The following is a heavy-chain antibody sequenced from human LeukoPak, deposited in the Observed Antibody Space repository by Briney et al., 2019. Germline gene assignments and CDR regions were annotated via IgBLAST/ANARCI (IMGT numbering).Heavy chain of an antibody. CDR1: GGTFSSYA. D-gene: IGHD5-24*01. V-gene: IGHV1-69*13. Sequence: SVKVSCKASGGTFSSYAISWVRQAPGQGLEWMGGIIPIFGTANYAQKFQGRVTITADESTSTAYMELSSLRLEDTAVYYCARGGVMATPLDYWGQGTLVTVSS. CDR2: IIPIFGTA. CDR3: ARGGVMATPLDY. J-gene: IGHJ4*02.